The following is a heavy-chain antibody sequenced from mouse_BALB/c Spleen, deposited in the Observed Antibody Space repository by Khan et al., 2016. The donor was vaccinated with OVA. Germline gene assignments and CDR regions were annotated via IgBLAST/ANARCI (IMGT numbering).Heavy chain of an antibody. V-gene: IGHV1-63*02. CDR1: GYTFTNYW. D-gene: IGHD3-1*01. CDR2: IFPGGGYT. J-gene: IGHJ2*01. CDR3: TRRGDARATWDFLDY. Sequence: QVQLQQSGAELVRPGTSVKMSCKAAGYTFTNYWIGWVKQRPGHGLEWIGDIFPGGGYTNYDEKFKGMAQLTTEPSSSTAYMPRSSLTSEDSAIYYCTRRGDARATWDFLDYWGQGTTLTVSS.